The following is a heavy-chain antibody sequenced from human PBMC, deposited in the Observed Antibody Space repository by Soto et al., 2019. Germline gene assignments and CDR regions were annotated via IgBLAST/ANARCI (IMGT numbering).Heavy chain of an antibody. CDR2: IKKETDGGTT. V-gene: IGHV3-15*01. CDR1: GFTFSNAW. CDR3: TTVFLWSYYFDN. Sequence: GGSLRLSCAASGFTFSNAWLSWVLQAPGKGLEWVGRIKKETDGGTTDYAASVKGRFSISRDDSKNTVFLQMNSMRTEDTAVYYCTTVFLWSYYFDNWGPGTLVTVSS. D-gene: IGHD2-21*01. J-gene: IGHJ4*02.